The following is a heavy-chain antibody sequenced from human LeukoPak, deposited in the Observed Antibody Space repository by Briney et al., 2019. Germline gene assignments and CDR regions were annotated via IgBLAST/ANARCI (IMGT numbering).Heavy chain of an antibody. J-gene: IGHJ3*02. D-gene: IGHD1-1*01. CDR2: MYYSGSS. CDR1: GGSISSSGYY. V-gene: IGHV4-39*01. CDR3: ARNRYNWSDLYPGAFDI. Sequence: SETLSLTCTVSGGSISSSGYYWGWIRQPPGKGLEWIGSMYYSGSSYYSPSLKSRVTISVDMSKNQFSLKLSSVTAADTAVYYCARNRYNWSDLYPGAFDIWGQGTMVAVSS.